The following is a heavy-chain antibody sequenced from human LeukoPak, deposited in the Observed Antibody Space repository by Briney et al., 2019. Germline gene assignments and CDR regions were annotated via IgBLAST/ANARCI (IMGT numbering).Heavy chain of an antibody. J-gene: IGHJ4*02. D-gene: IGHD2-2*01. Sequence: GGSLRLSCAASGFTFSHYGMHWVRQAPGKGLEWVAAIRSDGSETFYAESVRGRLTVSRDQSKNTLYLQIDSLRADDTALHYCARDSCFNPSCFDYWGQGTLVTVSS. CDR1: GFTFSHYG. V-gene: IGHV3-33*01. CDR3: ARDSCFNPSCFDY. CDR2: IRSDGSET.